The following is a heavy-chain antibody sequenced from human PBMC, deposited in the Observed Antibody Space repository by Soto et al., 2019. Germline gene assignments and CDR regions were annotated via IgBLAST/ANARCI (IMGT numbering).Heavy chain of an antibody. CDR1: ECTFSSYS. J-gene: IGHJ6*02. CDR2: ITCDRSNK. V-gene: IGHV3-30*03. CDR3: ARDLDGNDFWSGYYYYYYYGMDV. Sequence: GGSLRLSCAAFECTFSSYSMNCVRQAPGKGLEWVAFITCDRSNKYYADSVKGRFTISRDNSKNTLYLQMNSLRAEDTAVYYCARDLDGNDFWSGYYYYYYYGMDVWGQGTTVTVSS. D-gene: IGHD3-3*01.